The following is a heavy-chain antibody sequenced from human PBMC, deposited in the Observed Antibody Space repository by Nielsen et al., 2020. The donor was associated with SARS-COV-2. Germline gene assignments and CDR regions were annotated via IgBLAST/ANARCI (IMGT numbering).Heavy chain of an antibody. CDR1: GGSISSYY. J-gene: IGHJ4*02. D-gene: IGHD1-26*01. Sequence: SETLSLTCTVSGGSISSYYWSWIRQPPGKGLEWIGYIYYSGSTNYNPSLKSRVTISVDTSKNQFSLKLSSVTAADTAVYYCARTSGCYNTYYFDYWGQGTLVTVSS. CDR3: ARTSGCYNTYYFDY. CDR2: IYYSGST. V-gene: IGHV4-59*01.